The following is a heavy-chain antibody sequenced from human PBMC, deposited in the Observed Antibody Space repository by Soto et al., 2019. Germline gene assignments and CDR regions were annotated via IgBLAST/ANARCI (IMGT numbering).Heavy chain of an antibody. D-gene: IGHD3-22*01. CDR1: GFTISSYA. CDR3: ARGYGSSGNYDLDY. CDR2: ISYDGRNK. J-gene: IGHJ4*02. Sequence: QVQLVESGGDVVQPGRSLRLSCAASGFTISSYAMHWVRQAPGKGLEWVAVISYDGRNKYYADSVKGRFTISRDNFQNPLYLQMNSLRAEDTAVYYCARGYGSSGNYDLDYWGQGTLVSVS. V-gene: IGHV3-30*04.